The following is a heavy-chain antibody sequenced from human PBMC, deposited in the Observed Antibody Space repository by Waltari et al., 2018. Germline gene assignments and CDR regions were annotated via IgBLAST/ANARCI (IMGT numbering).Heavy chain of an antibody. CDR2: IYQSGCT. Sequence: QVQLQESGPRLVKPAGTLSLTCAVSGGSITRHNWWTWVRQPPGKGLEWIGDIYQSGCTNSNPSLNKRVPMSVDKSNNLFSLNLTSVTAADTAVYYCARERGIASRRIDYWGQGALVTVSS. V-gene: IGHV4-4*02. J-gene: IGHJ4*02. D-gene: IGHD6-6*01. CDR1: GGSITRHNW. CDR3: ARERGIASRRIDY.